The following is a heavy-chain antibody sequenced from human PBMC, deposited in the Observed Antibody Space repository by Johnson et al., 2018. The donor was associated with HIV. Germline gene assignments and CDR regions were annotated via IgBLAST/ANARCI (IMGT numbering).Heavy chain of an antibody. D-gene: IGHD3-22*01. Sequence: QVQLVESGGGVVQPGRSLRLSCAASRFTFRNYAMRWVRQAPGKGLEGVAAISYDGSNKYYADSVKGRFTISRDNSKNTLYLQMNSLRGEDTAVYYCARDWRGDSSGYYYFFSFDIWGQGTMVTVSS. J-gene: IGHJ3*02. CDR3: ARDWRGDSSGYYYFFSFDI. CDR2: ISYDGSNK. V-gene: IGHV3-30*04. CDR1: RFTFRNYA.